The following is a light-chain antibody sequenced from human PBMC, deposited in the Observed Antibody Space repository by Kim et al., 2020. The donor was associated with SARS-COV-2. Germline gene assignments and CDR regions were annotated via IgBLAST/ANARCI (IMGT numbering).Light chain of an antibody. CDR3: QTWDTSTVV. V-gene: IGLV3-1*01. CDR2: KDI. Sequence: VPPSQTASITCSGEAFGYKYTYWYQQRAGQSPVLVVYKDIKRPSGIPERFSGSNSGNTATLTISGTQATDEADYYCQTWDTSTVVFGGGTQLTVL. J-gene: IGLJ2*01. CDR1: AFGYKY.